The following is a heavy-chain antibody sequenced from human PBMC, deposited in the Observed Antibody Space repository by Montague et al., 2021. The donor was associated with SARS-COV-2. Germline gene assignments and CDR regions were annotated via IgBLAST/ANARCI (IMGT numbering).Heavy chain of an antibody. CDR2: VYFSGTT. CDR3: VRAADNYYPSGPLVGFDL. Sequence: TLSLTCNVAGGSIKTTEYYWGWIRQSGGKGLEWIGYVYFSGTTXFXXXXETRTTISIDTSKSRFSLKLSSVTAADTAVYFCVRAADNYYPSGPLVGFDLWGLGTLVTVSS. D-gene: IGHD3-10*01. V-gene: IGHV4-30-4*01. CDR1: GGSIKTTEYY. J-gene: IGHJ4*02.